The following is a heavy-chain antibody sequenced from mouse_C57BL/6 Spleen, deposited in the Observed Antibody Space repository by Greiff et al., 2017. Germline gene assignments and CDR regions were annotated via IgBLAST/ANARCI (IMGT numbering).Heavy chain of an antibody. J-gene: IGHJ2*01. CDR2: ISSGGSYT. V-gene: IGHV5-6*01. CDR3: ALDCDY. Sequence: EVKLMESGGDLVKPGGSLKLSCAASGFTFSSYGMSWVRQTPDKRLEWVATISSGGSYTSYPDSVKGRFTISRDNAKNTLYLQMSSLKSEDTAMYYCALDCDYGGQGTTLTVSS. CDR1: GFTFSSYG. D-gene: IGHD3-1*01.